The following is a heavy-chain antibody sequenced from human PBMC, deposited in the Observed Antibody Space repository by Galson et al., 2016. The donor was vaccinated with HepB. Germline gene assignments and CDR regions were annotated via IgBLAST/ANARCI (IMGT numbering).Heavy chain of an antibody. D-gene: IGHD2-2*02. J-gene: IGHJ6*02. CDR1: SGSVSSGGYY. CDR2: IHNSGST. Sequence: SETLSLTCTVSSGSVSSGGYYWSWIRQPPGKGLEWIGYIHNSGSTNYNPSLKSRVTISIDTSKNQFFLKLTSVTAAATAVYDCPRDECLYNGMDVRGQGTTVTVSS. V-gene: IGHV4-61*08. CDR3: PRDECLYNGMDV.